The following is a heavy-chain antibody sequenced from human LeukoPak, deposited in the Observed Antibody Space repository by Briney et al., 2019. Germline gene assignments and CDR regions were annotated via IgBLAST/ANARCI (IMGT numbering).Heavy chain of an antibody. CDR1: GNSISSTYY. D-gene: IGHD6-19*01. Sequence: ETLSLTCAVSGNSISSTYYWGWIRQPPGKGLEWIGNIYHSGSTYHNPSLKSRVTISIDTSKNQFSLKLNSVTAADTAVYYCARSVAGNFDYWGQGTLVTVS. J-gene: IGHJ4*02. CDR2: IYHSGST. V-gene: IGHV4-38-2*01. CDR3: ARSVAGNFDY.